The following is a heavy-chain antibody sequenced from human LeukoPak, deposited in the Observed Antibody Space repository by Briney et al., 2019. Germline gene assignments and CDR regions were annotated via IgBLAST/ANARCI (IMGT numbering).Heavy chain of an antibody. J-gene: IGHJ4*02. V-gene: IGHV1-69*13. CDR1: GYSFTSYY. CDR3: ASPHGASYYYFDY. CDR2: IIPIFGTA. D-gene: IGHD4/OR15-4a*01. Sequence: VASVKVSCKASGYSFTSYYVHWVRQAPGQGLEWMGGIIPIFGTANYAQKFQGRVTITADESTSTAYMELSSLRSEDTAVYYCASPHGASYYYFDYWGQGTLVTVSS.